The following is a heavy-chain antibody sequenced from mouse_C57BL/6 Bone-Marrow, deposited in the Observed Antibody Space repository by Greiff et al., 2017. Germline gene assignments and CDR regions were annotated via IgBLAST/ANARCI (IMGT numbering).Heavy chain of an antibody. CDR2: ISSGGSYT. CDR3: ARGGYLAWFAY. V-gene: IGHV5-6*01. J-gene: IGHJ3*01. D-gene: IGHD2-3*01. CDR1: GFTFSSYG. Sequence: EVQRVESGGDLVKPGGSLKLSCAASGFTFSSYGMSWVRQTPDKRLEWVATISSGGSYTYYPDSVKGRFTISRDNAKNTLYLQMSSLKSEDTAMYYCARGGYLAWFAYWGQGTLVTVSA.